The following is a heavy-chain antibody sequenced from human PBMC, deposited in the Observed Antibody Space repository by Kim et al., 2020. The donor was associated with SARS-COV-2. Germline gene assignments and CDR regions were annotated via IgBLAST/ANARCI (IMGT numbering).Heavy chain of an antibody. D-gene: IGHD1-26*01. J-gene: IGHJ4*01. V-gene: IGHV3-7*01. CDR2: IKQDGSEK. Sequence: GGSLRLSCAASGFTFSRYWMSWVRQAPGKGLEWVANIKQDGSEKDYVDSVKGRFTISRDNAGNSLFLQMNSLRAEDTAVYYCESHFASTSQRERFYYWG. CDR1: GFTFSRYW. CDR3: ESHFASTSQRERFYY.